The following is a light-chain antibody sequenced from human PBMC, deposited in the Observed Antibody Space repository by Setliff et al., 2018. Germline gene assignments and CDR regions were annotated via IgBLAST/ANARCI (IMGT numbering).Light chain of an antibody. J-gene: IGLJ1*01. CDR1: SSNIGSHS. V-gene: IGLV1-44*01. Sequence: SALTQPPSASGTPGQRVTISCSGSSSNIGSHSVSWYQQLPGTAPKLLIYKNSQRSSGVPDRFSGSKSGTSASLAISGLQSEDEADYHCATWDDSLNGYVFASGTKV. CDR3: ATWDDSLNGYV. CDR2: KNS.